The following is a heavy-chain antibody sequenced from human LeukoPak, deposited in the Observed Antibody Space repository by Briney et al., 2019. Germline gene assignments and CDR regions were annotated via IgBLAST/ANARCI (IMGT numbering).Heavy chain of an antibody. Sequence: SQTLSLTCTVPGGSPSSGGYYWSWIRQHPGKGLEWIGYIYYSGSTYYNPSLKSRVTISVDTSKNQFSLKLSSVTAADTAVYYCARRDRSYYDFWGGQGTLVTVSS. V-gene: IGHV4-31*03. CDR3: ARRDRSYYDFW. CDR1: GGSPSSGGYY. D-gene: IGHD3-3*01. CDR2: IYYSGST. J-gene: IGHJ4*02.